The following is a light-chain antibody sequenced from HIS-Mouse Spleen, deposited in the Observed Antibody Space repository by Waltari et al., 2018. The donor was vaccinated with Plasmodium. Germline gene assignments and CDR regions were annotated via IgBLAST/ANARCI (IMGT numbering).Light chain of an antibody. CDR3: QQYNNWPFT. CDR1: QSVSSN. CDR2: GAS. Sequence: EIVITQSTATLSVSPGESATLSCRASQSVSSNLAWSQQKPGQAPRLLIYGASTRATGIPARFSGSGSGTEFTLTISSLQSEDFAVYYCQQYNNWPFTFGPGTKVDIK. J-gene: IGKJ3*01. V-gene: IGKV3-15*01.